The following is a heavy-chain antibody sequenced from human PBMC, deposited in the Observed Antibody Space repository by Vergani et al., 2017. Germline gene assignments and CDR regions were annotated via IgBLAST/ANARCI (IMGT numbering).Heavy chain of an antibody. J-gene: IGHJ4*02. CDR2: IDSRSYYI. D-gene: IGHD1-14*01. CDR1: GFTFKNYS. CDR3: VRDRIRGKASFGHDLDY. Sequence: EVQLVESGGGLVRPGGSLRLSCGASGFTFKNYSLNWVRQAPGKGLEWVSSIDSRSYYIYYADSVRGRFSISRDNSKNSLFLHMNSLRAEDTAVYYCVRDRIRGKASFGHDLDYWGRGILVTVS. V-gene: IGHV3-21*02.